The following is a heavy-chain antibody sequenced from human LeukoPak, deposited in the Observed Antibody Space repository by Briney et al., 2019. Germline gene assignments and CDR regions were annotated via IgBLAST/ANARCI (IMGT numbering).Heavy chain of an antibody. J-gene: IGHJ2*01. CDR1: GYTFTSYY. Sequence: ASVKVSCKASGYTFTSYYMHWVRQAPGQGLEWMGIINPSGGSTSYAQKFQGRVTMTRDTSTSTVYMELSSLRSEDTAVYYCARALGIAARDWYFDLWGRGTLVTVSS. CDR2: INPSGGST. CDR3: ARALGIAARDWYFDL. V-gene: IGHV1-46*01. D-gene: IGHD6-6*01.